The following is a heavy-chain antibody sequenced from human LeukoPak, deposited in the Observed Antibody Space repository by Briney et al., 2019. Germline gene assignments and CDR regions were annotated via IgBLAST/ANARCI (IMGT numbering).Heavy chain of an antibody. CDR1: GFAFSSYA. Sequence: GGSLRLSCAASGFAFSSYAMSWVRQAPGEGLEWVSGITTGGGSTFYADSVKGRFTISRDNSKSTLYLQMNSLRAEDTAVYYCVKSLATGGYWYFHYWGQGTLVTVSS. J-gene: IGHJ4*02. D-gene: IGHD5-12*01. CDR3: VKSLATGGYWYFHY. V-gene: IGHV3-23*01. CDR2: ITTGGGST.